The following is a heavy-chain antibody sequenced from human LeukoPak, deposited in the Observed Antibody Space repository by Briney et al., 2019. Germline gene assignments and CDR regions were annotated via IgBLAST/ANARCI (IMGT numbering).Heavy chain of an antibody. CDR2: ISNSGSSK. D-gene: IGHD3-16*01. CDR1: RFTFSSYA. V-gene: IGHV3-48*03. Sequence: PGGSLRLSCAASRFTFSSYAMSWVRQAPGKGLEWLSYISNSGSSKYYADSVRGRFTISRDNAKNSLYLQMNSLRPEDTALYYCSRAFIPPVLLHWGQGTLVTVSS. J-gene: IGHJ4*02. CDR3: SRAFIPPVLLH.